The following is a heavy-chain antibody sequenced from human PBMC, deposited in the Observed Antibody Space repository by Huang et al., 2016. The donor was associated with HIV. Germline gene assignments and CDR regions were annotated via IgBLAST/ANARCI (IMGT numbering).Heavy chain of an antibody. J-gene: IGHJ3*02. CDR3: ARAGGFEI. V-gene: IGHV3-74*01. Sequence: EEHLVESGGGLVQPGGSLRLSCEASDFKFSNYWMQWVRQAPGKGLMWGARIKMDGRTTDYAYSVKGRFTISRDNAKNTLYLQMSSLTAEDTAIYYCARAGGFEIWGQGTVVTVSS. CDR2: IKMDGRTT. D-gene: IGHD2-15*01. CDR1: DFKFSNYW.